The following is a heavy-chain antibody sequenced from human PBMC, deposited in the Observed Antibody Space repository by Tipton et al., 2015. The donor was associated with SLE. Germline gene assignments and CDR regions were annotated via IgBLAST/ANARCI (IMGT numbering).Heavy chain of an antibody. CDR1: GGSFRGYY. J-gene: IGHJ4*02. D-gene: IGHD3-10*01. Sequence: TLSLTCDVYGGSFRGYYWNWIRQPPGKGLEWIGEVNHSGRTNYNPSLKSRVTISVDTSKNHFSLKLTSVTAADTAVYYCARDQDGSGSYATWGQGTLVTVSS. V-gene: IGHV4-34*01. CDR2: VNHSGRT. CDR3: ARDQDGSGSYAT.